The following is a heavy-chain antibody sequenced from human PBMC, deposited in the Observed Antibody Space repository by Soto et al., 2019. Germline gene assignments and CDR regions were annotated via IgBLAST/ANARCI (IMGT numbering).Heavy chain of an antibody. CDR3: ARDTPPADY. CDR2: ISAYNGNT. CDR1: GYTFTSYY. Sequence: QVQLVQSGAEVKKPGASVKVSCKASGYTFTSYYISWVRQAPGQGLEWMGWISAYNGNTNYAQKIQGRDTMTTGTSTSTAYMELRSLSSHDTAVNYCARDTPPADYWGQGTLVTVSS. V-gene: IGHV1-18*01. J-gene: IGHJ4*02.